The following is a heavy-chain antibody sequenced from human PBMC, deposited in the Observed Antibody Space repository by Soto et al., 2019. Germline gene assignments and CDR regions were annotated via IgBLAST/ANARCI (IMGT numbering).Heavy chain of an antibody. V-gene: IGHV3-30*18. D-gene: IGHD3-22*01. J-gene: IGHJ4*02. CDR1: GFTFSSYG. CDR2: ISYDGSNK. CDR3: AKDRRRGTYFYDSSGEFDY. Sequence: VGSLRLSCAASGFTFSSYGMHWVRQAPGKGLEWVAVISYDGSNKYYADSVKGRFTISRDNSKNTLYLQMNSLRAEDTAVYYCAKDRRRGTYFYDSSGEFDYWGQGTLVTVSS.